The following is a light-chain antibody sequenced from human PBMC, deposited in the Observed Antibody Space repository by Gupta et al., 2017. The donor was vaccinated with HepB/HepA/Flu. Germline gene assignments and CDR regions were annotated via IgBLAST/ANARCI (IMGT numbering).Light chain of an antibody. V-gene: IGKV2-28*01. CDR3: MQANNYSVT. CDR1: QSLLDSFGYYC. J-gene: IGKJ5*01. Sequence: DIVMTQSPLSLSVATGETASISCRSSQSLLDSFGYYCLEWYLQKPGQSPHLLIYLGSNRASGVPDRFSATGSGTEFTLTISSVEAEDFGVYYCMQANNYSVTFGQGT. CDR2: LGS.